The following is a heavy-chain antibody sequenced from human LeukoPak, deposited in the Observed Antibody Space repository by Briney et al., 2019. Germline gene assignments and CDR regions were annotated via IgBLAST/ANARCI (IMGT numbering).Heavy chain of an antibody. V-gene: IGHV3-23*01. CDR3: AKGTARGMVSRY. CDR2: ISGSGGST. Sequence: PGGSLGLSCAASGFTFSSYAMSWVRQAPGKGLEWVSAISGSGGSTYYADSVKGRFTISRDNSKNTLYLQMNSLRAEDTAVYYCAKGTARGMVSRYWGQGTLVTVSS. D-gene: IGHD3-10*01. J-gene: IGHJ4*02. CDR1: GFTFSSYA.